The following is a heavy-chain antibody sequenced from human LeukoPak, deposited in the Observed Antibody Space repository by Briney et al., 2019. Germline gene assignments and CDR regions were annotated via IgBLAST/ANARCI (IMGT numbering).Heavy chain of an antibody. J-gene: IGHJ4*02. CDR2: IRSKAYGGTA. D-gene: IGHD3-9*01. CDR1: GFTFGDHS. CDR3: TREIRYFDWFQADY. Sequence: PGGSLRLSCTASGFTFGDHSVSWFRQAPGKGLEWVGSIRSKAYGGTAEYAASVKGRFTISRDDSKSAAYLQMDSLKTEDTAVYYCTREIRYFDWFQADYWGQGTLVTVSS. V-gene: IGHV3-49*03.